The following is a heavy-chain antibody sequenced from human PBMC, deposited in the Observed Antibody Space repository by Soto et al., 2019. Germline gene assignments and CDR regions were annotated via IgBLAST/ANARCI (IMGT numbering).Heavy chain of an antibody. V-gene: IGHV1-18*01. J-gene: IGHJ6*02. Sequence: GASVKVSCKASGYTFTSYGISWVRQAPGQGLEWMGWISAYNGNTNYAQKLQGRVTMTTDTSTSTAYMELRSLRSDDTAVYYCAREKDDFWSGYPPSYSYYGMDVWGQGTTVTVSS. CDR1: GYTFTSYG. CDR3: AREKDDFWSGYPPSYSYYGMDV. CDR2: ISAYNGNT. D-gene: IGHD3-3*01.